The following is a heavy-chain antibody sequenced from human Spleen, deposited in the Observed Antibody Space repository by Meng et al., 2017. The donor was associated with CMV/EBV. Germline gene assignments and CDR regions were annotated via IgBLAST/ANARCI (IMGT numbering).Heavy chain of an antibody. CDR1: GFSLRDYY. CDR2: ISRTGRTI. D-gene: IGHD4-23*01. CDR3: ARGDPTVGYGYFFDS. J-gene: IGHJ4*02. V-gene: IGHV3-11*01. Sequence: LTRSASGFSLRDYYMNWTRQAPGKGLELVSYISRTGRTISSADSVEGRFTNSRDDAKNSLYLHMKSLRAEDTAVYYCARGDPTVGYGYFFDSWGLGTLVTVSS.